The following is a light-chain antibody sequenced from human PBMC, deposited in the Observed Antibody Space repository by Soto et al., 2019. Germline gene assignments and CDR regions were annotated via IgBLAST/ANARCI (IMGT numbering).Light chain of an antibody. J-gene: IGKJ1*01. V-gene: IGKV3-20*01. CDR3: QKYDGTGT. CDR1: QFFGSDY. Sequence: EIVLTQSPDTLSLSPGERATLSCRASQFFGSDYLAWYQQKPGRPPRLLIYGASRRATGIPDRFSGRGSGTDFTLTISSLEPEDFAMYYCQKYDGTGTFGQGTKVEIK. CDR2: GAS.